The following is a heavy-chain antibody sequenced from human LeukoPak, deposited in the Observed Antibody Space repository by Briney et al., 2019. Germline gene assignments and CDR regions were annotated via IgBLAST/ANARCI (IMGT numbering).Heavy chain of an antibody. CDR1: GGSFSGYY. D-gene: IGHD4-17*01. CDR3: ARTTQALPFDY. J-gene: IGHJ4*02. CDR2: INHSGST. Sequence: PSETLSLTCAVYGGSFSGYYWSWIRQPPGKGLEWIGEINHSGSTNYNPSLKSRVTISVDTSKNQFSLKLSSVTAADTAVYYCARTTQALPFDYWGQGTLVTVSS. V-gene: IGHV4-34*01.